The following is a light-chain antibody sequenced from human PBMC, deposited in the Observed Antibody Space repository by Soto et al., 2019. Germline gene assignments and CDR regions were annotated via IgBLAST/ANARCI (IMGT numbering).Light chain of an antibody. Sequence: DIVLTQSPGSLSLSPGHRATISCRASQSVDSTFFAWYQKKPGQPPRLLIYGASMRDTGVPDSFSGSGSGTDFTLTISRLEPEDLAVYYCQQYMSSVTFGQGTKVEI. CDR2: GAS. J-gene: IGKJ1*01. V-gene: IGKV3-20*01. CDR1: QSVDSTF. CDR3: QQYMSSVT.